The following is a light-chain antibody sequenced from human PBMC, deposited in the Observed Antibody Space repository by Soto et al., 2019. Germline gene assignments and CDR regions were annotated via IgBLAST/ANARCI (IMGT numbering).Light chain of an antibody. CDR2: DVT. CDR3: CSCTRSNTYV. Sequence: QSALTHPASVSGSPGQSVTISCTGTSSDVGGYTYVSWYQQHPGKAPKLMIYDVTYRPSGVSSRFSGSKSGNTASLTISGLQAEDEADYYCCSCTRSNTYVFGTGTKVTVL. J-gene: IGLJ1*01. CDR1: SSDVGGYTY. V-gene: IGLV2-14*01.